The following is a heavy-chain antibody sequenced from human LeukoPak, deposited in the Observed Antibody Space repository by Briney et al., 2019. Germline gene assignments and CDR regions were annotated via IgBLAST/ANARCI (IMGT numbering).Heavy chain of an antibody. Sequence: PGGSLRLSCAVSGFTFSDYYMSWIRKAPGKALVWVSYISSSGSTIYYADSVKGRFTISRDNAKNSLYLQMNSLRAEDTAVYYCARESTAAGTFYFDYWGQGTLVTVSS. V-gene: IGHV3-11*01. D-gene: IGHD6-13*01. CDR2: ISSSGSTI. J-gene: IGHJ4*02. CDR3: ARESTAAGTFYFDY. CDR1: GFTFSDYY.